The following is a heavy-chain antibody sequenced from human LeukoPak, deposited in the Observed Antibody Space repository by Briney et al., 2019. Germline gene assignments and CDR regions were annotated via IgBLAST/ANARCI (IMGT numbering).Heavy chain of an antibody. CDR2: INPNSGGT. D-gene: IGHD2-15*01. CDR3: ARADRYCSGGSCYSQFDY. V-gene: IGHV1-2*04. J-gene: IGHJ4*02. CDR1: GYTFTGYY. Sequence: ASVKVSCKASGYTFTGYYMHWVRQAPGQGLEWMGWINPNSGGTNYAQKFQGWVTMTRDTSISTAYMELSRLRSDDTAVYYCARADRYCSGGSCYSQFDYWGQGTLVTVSS.